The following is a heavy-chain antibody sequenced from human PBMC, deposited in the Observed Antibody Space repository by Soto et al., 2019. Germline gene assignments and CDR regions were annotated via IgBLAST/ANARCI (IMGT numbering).Heavy chain of an antibody. CDR1: GFTFSSYW. Sequence: EVQLVESGGGLVQPGGSLTLSCTASGFTFSSYWMHWVRQATGKGRVWVSRINSDGSSANYADSVRGRFTISRDNDKNTVYLQMNSVRAEDTAVYYCARVQVGSYDLNSGGWGQGTLVTVSS. J-gene: IGHJ4*02. CDR2: INSDGSSA. V-gene: IGHV3-74*01. D-gene: IGHD1-7*01. CDR3: ARVQVGSYDLNSGG.